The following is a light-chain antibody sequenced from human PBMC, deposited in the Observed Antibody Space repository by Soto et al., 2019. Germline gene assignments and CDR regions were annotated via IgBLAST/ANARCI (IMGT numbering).Light chain of an antibody. J-gene: IGKJ3*01. CDR2: LGS. CDR1: QSLLHSNGYNY. V-gene: IGKV2-28*01. CDR3: MQALPPPGFT. Sequence: IVMTQSPLSLPVTPGEPASISCRSSQSLLHSNGYNYLDWYLQKPGQSPQLLIYLGSNRASGVPDRFSGSGSGTDFTLKISRVEAEDVGVYYCMQALPPPGFTFGPGTKVDIK.